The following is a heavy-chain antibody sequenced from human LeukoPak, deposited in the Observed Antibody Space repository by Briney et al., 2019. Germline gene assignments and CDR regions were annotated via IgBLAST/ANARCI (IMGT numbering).Heavy chain of an antibody. J-gene: IGHJ4*02. CDR2: IYYSGST. CDR1: GGSISSGDYY. CDR3: ARAESGAIPFDY. Sequence: SQTLSLTCTVSGGSISSGDYYWSWIRQPPGKGLEWIGYIYYSGSTYYNPSLKSRVTISVDTSKNQFSLKLSSVTAADTAVYYCARAESGAIPFDYWGQGTLVTVSS. D-gene: IGHD1-26*01. V-gene: IGHV4-30-4*01.